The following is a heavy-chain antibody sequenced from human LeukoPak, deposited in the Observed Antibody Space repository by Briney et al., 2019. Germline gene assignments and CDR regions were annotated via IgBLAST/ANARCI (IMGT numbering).Heavy chain of an antibody. V-gene: IGHV4-61*01. CDR1: GGSVSSGSYY. J-gene: IGHJ4*02. CDR3: AREKNLLPTD. CDR2: IYYSGST. Sequence: SETLSLTCTVSGGSVSSGSYYWSWIRQPPGKGLEWIGYIYYSGSTNYNPSLKGRVTISVDTSKNQFSLKLSSVTAADTAVYYCAREKNLLPTDWGQGTLVTVSS.